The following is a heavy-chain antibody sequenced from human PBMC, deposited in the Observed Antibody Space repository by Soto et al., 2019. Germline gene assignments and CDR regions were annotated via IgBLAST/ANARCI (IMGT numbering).Heavy chain of an antibody. Sequence: GASVKVSCKASGGSLSTNPISWVRQAPGQGLEWMGGTGSGTGPGNHAQKFQGRLTVTADKSTSTVYMELTNLSSKDTAVYYCARRDSGGFYRFFDSWGQGTLVTVSS. J-gene: IGHJ4*02. CDR2: TGSGTGPG. V-gene: IGHV1-69*06. CDR1: GGSLSTNP. D-gene: IGHD2-15*01. CDR3: ARRDSGGFYRFFDS.